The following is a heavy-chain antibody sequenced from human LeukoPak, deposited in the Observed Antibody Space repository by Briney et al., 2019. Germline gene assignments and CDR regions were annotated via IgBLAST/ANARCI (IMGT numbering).Heavy chain of an antibody. CDR3: ARATAENDL. D-gene: IGHD1-14*01. J-gene: IGHJ5*02. V-gene: IGHV1-2*02. CDR1: GYTFTRYY. CDR2: LNPITGGT. Sequence: ASVKVSCKASGYTFTRYYLHWVRQAPGQGLEWMGWLNPITGGTSFAQKFQGRVTMTRDTSISTVNMELSRLTSDGTAVYYCARATAENDLGGQGTLVTVSS.